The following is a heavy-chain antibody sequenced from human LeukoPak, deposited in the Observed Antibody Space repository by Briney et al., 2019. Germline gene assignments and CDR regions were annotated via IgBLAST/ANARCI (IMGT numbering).Heavy chain of an antibody. Sequence: ASVKVSCKASGYTFTSYGISWVRQAPGQGLEWMGWISAYNGNTNYAQKLQGRVTMTTDTSTSTAYMELRSLRSDDTAVYYCARGHPIVVVVPIYYYYGMDVWGQGTTVTVSS. D-gene: IGHD2-15*01. J-gene: IGHJ6*02. CDR3: ARGHPIVVVVPIYYYYGMDV. CDR1: GYTFTSYG. CDR2: ISAYNGNT. V-gene: IGHV1-18*01.